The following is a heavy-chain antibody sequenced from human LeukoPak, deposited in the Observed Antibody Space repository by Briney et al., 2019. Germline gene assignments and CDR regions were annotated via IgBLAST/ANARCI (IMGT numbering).Heavy chain of an antibody. Sequence: ASVKVSCKASGYTFTSYGISWVRQAPGQGLEWMGWISAYNGNTNYAQKLQGRVTMTTDTSTSTAYVELRSLRSDDTAVYYCARRSDIVATIDFDYWGQGTLVTVSS. CDR1: GYTFTSYG. CDR3: ARRSDIVATIDFDY. J-gene: IGHJ4*02. V-gene: IGHV1-18*01. CDR2: ISAYNGNT. D-gene: IGHD5-12*01.